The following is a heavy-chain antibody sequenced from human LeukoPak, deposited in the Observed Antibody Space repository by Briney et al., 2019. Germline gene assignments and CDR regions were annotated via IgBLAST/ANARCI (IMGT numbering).Heavy chain of an antibody. CDR2: VNLQGST. J-gene: IGHJ4*02. D-gene: IGHD6-19*01. Sequence: SETLSLTCGVSGGSISNTNWWTWVRQPPGKGLEWIGEVNLQGSTNYNPSLKSRVAISVDKSENHISLKLTSVTAADTAIYYCARSFDKSVAGKYYFDYWGQGTLVTVSS. V-gene: IGHV4-4*02. CDR3: ARSFDKSVAGKYYFDY. CDR1: GGSISNTNW.